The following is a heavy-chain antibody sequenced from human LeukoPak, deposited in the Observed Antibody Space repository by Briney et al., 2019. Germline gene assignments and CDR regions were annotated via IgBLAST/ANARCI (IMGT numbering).Heavy chain of an antibody. CDR3: AREDGDYDY. D-gene: IGHD4-17*01. V-gene: IGHV4-59*01. J-gene: IGHJ4*02. CDR1: GGSISSYY. CDR2: IYYSGST. Sequence: TSETLSLTCTVSGGSISSYYWSWIRQPPGKGLEWIGYIYYSGSTNYNPSLESRVTISVDTSKNQFSLKLSSVTAADTAVYYCAREDGDYDYWGQGTLVTVSS.